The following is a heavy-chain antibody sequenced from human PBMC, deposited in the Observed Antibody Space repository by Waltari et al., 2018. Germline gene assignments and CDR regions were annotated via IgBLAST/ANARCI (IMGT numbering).Heavy chain of an antibody. Sequence: QVQLVQSGAEVKKPGASVKVSCKASGYTFTGYYMHWVRQAPGQGLEWMGRSNPNSGGTNDAQKFQGRVTMTRDTSISTAYMELSRLRSDDTAVYYCVMALARFDYWGQGTLVTVSS. CDR2: SNPNSGGT. CDR1: GYTFTGYY. J-gene: IGHJ4*02. D-gene: IGHD6-6*01. CDR3: VMALARFDY. V-gene: IGHV1-2*06.